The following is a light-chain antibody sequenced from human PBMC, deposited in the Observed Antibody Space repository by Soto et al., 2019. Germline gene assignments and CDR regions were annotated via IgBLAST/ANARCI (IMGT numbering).Light chain of an antibody. V-gene: IGKV3D-15*01. CDR1: RSVSTN. Sequence: DIILTQSPAIVSVSPGERATLSCRASRSVSTNLAWYQHKHGQAPRLLIFGASTRVTDIPPRFSGTGSGTEFTLPINYLKSEDFGSYYCHQYEKTVPPVTFGGGTKVEI. CDR3: HQYEKTVPPVT. CDR2: GAS. J-gene: IGKJ4*01.